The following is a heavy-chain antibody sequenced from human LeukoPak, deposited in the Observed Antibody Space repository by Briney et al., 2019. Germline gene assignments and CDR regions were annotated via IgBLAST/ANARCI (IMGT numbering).Heavy chain of an antibody. CDR2: INSDGSST. V-gene: IGHV3-74*01. CDR1: GFTFSSYW. D-gene: IGHD3-10*01. Sequence: GGSLRLSCAASGFTFSSYWMHWVRQAPGKGLVWVSRINSDGSSTSYADPVKGRFTISRDNAKNTLYLQMNSLRAEDTALYYCAKGVRITMVRGAFDSWGQGTMVTVSS. J-gene: IGHJ3*02. CDR3: AKGVRITMVRGAFDS.